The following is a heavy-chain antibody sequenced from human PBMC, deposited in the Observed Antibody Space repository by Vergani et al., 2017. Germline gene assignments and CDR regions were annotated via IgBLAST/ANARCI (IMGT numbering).Heavy chain of an antibody. Sequence: QVQLQQWGAGLLKPSETPSLTCGVHGGSFSVYYWSWIRQSPGKGLEWIGAINDIGTTNYNPSLRSRFTISVDTSKTQFSLLLNSVPAADTAVYFCARFRGPDIVGTAFDHWAQGTLVTVSS. V-gene: IGHV4-34*01. J-gene: IGHJ4*02. CDR3: ARFRGPDIVGTAFDH. D-gene: IGHD5-12*01. CDR2: INDIGTT. CDR1: GGSFSVYY.